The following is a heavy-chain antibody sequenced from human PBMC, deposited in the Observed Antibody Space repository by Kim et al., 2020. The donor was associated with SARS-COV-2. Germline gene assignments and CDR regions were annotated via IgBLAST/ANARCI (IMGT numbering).Heavy chain of an antibody. D-gene: IGHD2-2*01. CDR3: ARVALGYCSSTSCHKGFDP. J-gene: IGHJ5*02. CDR1: GGSISSYY. CDR2: IYYSGST. V-gene: IGHV4-59*01. Sequence: SETLSLTCTVSGGSISSYYWSWIRQPPGKGLECIGYIYYSGSTNYNPSLKSRVTISVDTSKNQFSLKLSSVTAADTAVYYCARVALGYCSSTSCHKGFDPWGQVTLVTVSS.